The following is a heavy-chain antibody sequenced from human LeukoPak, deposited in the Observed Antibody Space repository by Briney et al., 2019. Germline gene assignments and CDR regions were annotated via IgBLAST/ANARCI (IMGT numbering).Heavy chain of an antibody. J-gene: IGHJ4*02. CDR3: ARTRERGDSSGYYYGHFDY. D-gene: IGHD3-22*01. Sequence: GASVKVSCKASGGTFSSYAISWVRQAPGQGLEWMGGIIPIFGTANYAQKFQGRVTITADESTSTAYMELSSLRSEDTAVYYCARTRERGDSSGYYYGHFDYWGQGTLVTVSS. V-gene: IGHV1-69*01. CDR1: GGTFSSYA. CDR2: IIPIFGTA.